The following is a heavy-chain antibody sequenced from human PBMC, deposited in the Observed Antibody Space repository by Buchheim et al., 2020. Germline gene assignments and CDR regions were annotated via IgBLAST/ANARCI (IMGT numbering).Heavy chain of an antibody. V-gene: IGHV3-7*01. D-gene: IGHD3-16*01. CDR2: IKQDGSEK. J-gene: IGHJ6*02. CDR1: GFTFSSYW. CDR3: ARDRGVSLPPEAFVDV. Sequence: EVQLVESGGGLVQPGGSLRLSCAASGFTFSSYWMSWVRQAPGKGLEWVANIKQDGSEKYYVDSVKGRFTISRDNAKNSLYLQMNSLRAEDTAVYYCARDRGVSLPPEAFVDVWGQGTT.